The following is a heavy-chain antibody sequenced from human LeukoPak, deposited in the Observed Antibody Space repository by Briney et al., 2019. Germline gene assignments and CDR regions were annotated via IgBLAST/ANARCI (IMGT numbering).Heavy chain of an antibody. CDR3: ARGRYYYYCMDV. V-gene: IGHV6-1*01. CDR1: GDSVSSNSAA. Sequence: SQTLPLTCAISGDSVSSNSAAWNWFRQSPSRGLEWLGRTYYRSKWYNDYAVSVKSRITINPDTSKNQFSLQLNSVTPEDTAVYYCARGRYYYYCMDVWGKGTTVTVSS. J-gene: IGHJ6*03. CDR2: TYYRSKWYN.